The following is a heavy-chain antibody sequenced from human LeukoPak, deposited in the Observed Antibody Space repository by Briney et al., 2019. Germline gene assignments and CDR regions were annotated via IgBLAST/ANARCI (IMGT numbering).Heavy chain of an antibody. V-gene: IGHV3-15*01. CDR3: TTYYGSGRRDH. D-gene: IGHD3-10*01. CDR2: IRSKTDGGTA. J-gene: IGHJ4*02. Sequence: PGGSLRLSCAASGFTFSSYSMNWVRQAPGMGLEWVGRIRSKTDGGTADYTAPVKGRFTISRDDSKTTLYLQMNSLKTEDTAVYYCTTYYGSGRRDHWGQGTLVTVSS. CDR1: GFTFSSYS.